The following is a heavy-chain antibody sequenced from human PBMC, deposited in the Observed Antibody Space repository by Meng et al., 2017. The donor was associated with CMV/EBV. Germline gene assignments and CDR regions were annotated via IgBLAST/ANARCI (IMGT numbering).Heavy chain of an antibody. CDR3: ARVWPPYCSGGSCYPEGFGGIYFDY. J-gene: IGHJ4*02. V-gene: IGHV4-38-2*02. Sequence: GSLRLSCTVSGSSISSGYYWGWIRQPPGMGLAWIGSIYHSGSTYYNPSLKSRVTISVDTSKNQFSLKLSFVTAADTAVYYCARVWPPYCSGGSCYPEGFGGIYFDYWGQGTLVTVSS. CDR2: IYHSGST. CDR1: GSSISSGYY. D-gene: IGHD2-15*01.